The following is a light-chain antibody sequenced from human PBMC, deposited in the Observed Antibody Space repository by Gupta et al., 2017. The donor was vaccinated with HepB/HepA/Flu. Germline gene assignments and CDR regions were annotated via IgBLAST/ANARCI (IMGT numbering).Light chain of an antibody. CDR1: GSNIWAGDD. CDR3: QSYDSSLRGWV. Sequence: QSVLTQSPSMSGAAGQTGTIFCTGGGSNIWAGDDVHWYQQLPGTAPKIVIYSMNNRPTGVPDRFSGSRSGASASLAITGLQAEAEADYYCQSYDSSLRGWVFGGGTKLTVL. CDR2: SMN. J-gene: IGLJ3*02. V-gene: IGLV1-40*01.